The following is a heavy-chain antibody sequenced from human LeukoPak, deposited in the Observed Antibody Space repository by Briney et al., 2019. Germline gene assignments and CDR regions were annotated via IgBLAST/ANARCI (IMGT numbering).Heavy chain of an antibody. CDR3: ASGVAYYYDTTDYGEFDY. Sequence: SVKVSCKVSGYTLTELSMHWVRQAPGKGLEWMGRIIPILGMTNYAQKFQGRVTIIADKSTSTAYMELSSLRSEDTAVYYCASGVAYYYDTTDYGEFDYWGQGTLVTVSS. CDR2: IIPILGMT. D-gene: IGHD3-22*01. V-gene: IGHV1-69*02. J-gene: IGHJ4*02. CDR1: GYTLTELS.